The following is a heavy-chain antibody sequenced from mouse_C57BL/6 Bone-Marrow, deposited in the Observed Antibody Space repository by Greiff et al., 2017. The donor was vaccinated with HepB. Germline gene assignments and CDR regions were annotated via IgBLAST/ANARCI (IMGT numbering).Heavy chain of an antibody. CDR1: GFTFSDYG. D-gene: IGHD1-1*01. CDR2: ISNLAYSI. V-gene: IGHV5-15*01. Sequence: EVQLVESGGGLVQPGGSLKVSCAASGFTFSDYGMAWVRQAPRKGPEWVAFISNLAYSIYYADTVTGRFTISRENAKNTLYLEMSSLRSEDTAMYYCARRDYGSSYDWYFDVWGTGTTVTVSS. J-gene: IGHJ1*03. CDR3: ARRDYGSSYDWYFDV.